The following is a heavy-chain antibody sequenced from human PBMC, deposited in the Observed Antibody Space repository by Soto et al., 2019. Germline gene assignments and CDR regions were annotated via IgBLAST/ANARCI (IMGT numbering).Heavy chain of an antibody. V-gene: IGHV4-30-2*01. Sequence: QLQLQESGSGLVKPSQTLSLTCAVSGGSISSGGYSWSWIRQPPGKGLECIGYIYHSGSTYYNPSLKSRVTISVDRSKNQFSLKLSSVTAADTAVYYCASAGGLGAVAADYWGQGTLVTVSS. CDR3: ASAGGLGAVAADY. J-gene: IGHJ4*02. CDR2: IYHSGST. CDR1: GGSISSGGYS. D-gene: IGHD6-19*01.